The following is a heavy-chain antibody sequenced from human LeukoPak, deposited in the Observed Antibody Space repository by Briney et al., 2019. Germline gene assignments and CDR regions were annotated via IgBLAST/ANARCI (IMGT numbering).Heavy chain of an antibody. J-gene: IGHJ4*02. Sequence: PSETLSLTCAVYGGSFSGYYWSWIRQPPGKGLEWIGEINHSGSTNYNPSLKSRVTISVDTSKNQFSLKLSSVTAADTAVYYCARQYSSGWYRFGKDYWGQGTLVTVSS. V-gene: IGHV4-34*01. D-gene: IGHD6-19*01. CDR3: ARQYSSGWYRFGKDY. CDR2: INHSGST. CDR1: GGSFSGYY.